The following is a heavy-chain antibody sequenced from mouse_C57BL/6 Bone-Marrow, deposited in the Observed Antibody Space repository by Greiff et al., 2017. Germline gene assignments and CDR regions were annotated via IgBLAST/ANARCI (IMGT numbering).Heavy chain of an antibody. D-gene: IGHD1-1*01. CDR1: GFSFTSYG. V-gene: IGHV2-2*01. CDR3: ARNYGSSLDL. CDR2: IWRGGST. Sequence: VKLMESGPGLVKPSQRLSITCTVSGFSFTSYGVHWVRQPPRTGLEWLGVIWRGGSTDYTAAVISRLSISKDKSKSQVFFKMNNLQADDTAIDYCARNYGSSLDLWGQGTTLTVSS. J-gene: IGHJ2*01.